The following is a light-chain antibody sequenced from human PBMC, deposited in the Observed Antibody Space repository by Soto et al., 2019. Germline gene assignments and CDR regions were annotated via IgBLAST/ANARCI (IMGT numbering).Light chain of an antibody. CDR2: DAS. CDR3: QQYENYWT. V-gene: IGKV1-5*01. Sequence: IQMTQSPSTLSGSVGDRVTITCRASQTISSWLAWYQQKPGKAPKVLIYDASNLESGVPSRFSGSGSGTEFTLTISNLQPDDFATYYCQQYENYWTFGQGTKVDI. CDR1: QTISSW. J-gene: IGKJ1*01.